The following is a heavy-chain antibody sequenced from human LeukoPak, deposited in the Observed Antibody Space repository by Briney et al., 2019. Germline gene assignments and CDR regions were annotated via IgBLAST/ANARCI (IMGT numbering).Heavy chain of an antibody. D-gene: IGHD3-22*01. J-gene: IGHJ4*02. CDR3: ARYATSSYDTSGYTTLDY. CDR1: GFTFSSYE. Sequence: TGGSLRLSCAASGFTFSSYEMHWVRQAPGKGLEWVSYISSSGSTIYYADSVKGRFTISRDNAKNSLYLQMNSLRAEDTALYYCARYATSSYDTSGYTTLDYWGQGTLVTVSS. V-gene: IGHV3-48*03. CDR2: ISSSGSTI.